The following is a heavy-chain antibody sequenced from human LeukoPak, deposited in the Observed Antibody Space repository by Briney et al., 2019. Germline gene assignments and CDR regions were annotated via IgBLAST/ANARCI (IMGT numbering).Heavy chain of an antibody. CDR1: GFTFSTYN. Sequence: GGSLRLSCAASGFTFSTYNMNWVRQAPGEGLEWRSYISSSGSTIYYTGSVKGRFTISRDDAASLLYLQMNSMRGADAAVYYCARDPPFFGGNSDYWGQGTLVTVSS. V-gene: IGHV3-48*04. D-gene: IGHD4-23*01. J-gene: IGHJ4*02. CDR3: ARDPPFFGGNSDY. CDR2: ISSSGSTI.